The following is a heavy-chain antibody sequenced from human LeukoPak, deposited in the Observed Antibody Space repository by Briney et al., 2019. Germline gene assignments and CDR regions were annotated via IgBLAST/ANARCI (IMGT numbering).Heavy chain of an antibody. J-gene: IGHJ4*02. V-gene: IGHV3-23*01. CDR3: AKVYDTSGYYYRH. Sequence: PGGSLRLSCEASGFTFSTFAMSWVRQAPGKGLEWVSAISSSGGTTYSAGSVKGRFTISRDNSESTLYLQMNSLRAEDTAVYYCAKVYDTSGYYYRHWGQGTLVTVSS. CDR1: GFTFSTFA. D-gene: IGHD3-22*01. CDR2: ISSSGGTT.